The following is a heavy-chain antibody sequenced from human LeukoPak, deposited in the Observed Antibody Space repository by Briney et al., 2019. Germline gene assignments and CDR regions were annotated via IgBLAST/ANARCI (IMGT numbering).Heavy chain of an antibody. Sequence: PGRSLRLSCAASGFTFSSYGMHWVRQAPGKGLEWVAVISYDGSNKYYADSVKGRFTISRDNSKNTLYLQMNSLRAEDTAVYYCAKDQSGYPCDYWGQGTLVTVSS. D-gene: IGHD5-12*01. CDR1: GFTFSSYG. CDR3: AKDQSGYPCDY. J-gene: IGHJ4*02. V-gene: IGHV3-30*18. CDR2: ISYDGSNK.